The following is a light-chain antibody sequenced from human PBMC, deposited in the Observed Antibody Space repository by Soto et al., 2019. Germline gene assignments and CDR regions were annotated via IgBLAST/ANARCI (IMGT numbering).Light chain of an antibody. CDR3: QQYYSAPLT. J-gene: IGKJ4*01. CDR1: QSVLSSSNKKNF. V-gene: IGKV4-1*01. Sequence: DIVMTQSPDSLAVSLGERATIKCESSQSVLSSSNKKNFLAWFQQKPRQPPKLLIYWASTRESGVPDRFSGSGSGTEFSLTISSLQAEDVAVYYCQQYYSAPLTFGGGTKVEIK. CDR2: WAS.